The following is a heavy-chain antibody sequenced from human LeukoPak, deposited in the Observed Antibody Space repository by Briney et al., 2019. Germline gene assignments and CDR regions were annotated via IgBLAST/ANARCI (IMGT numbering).Heavy chain of an antibody. CDR3: ARDGRFPPEVLPRYFDY. J-gene: IGHJ4*02. CDR2: IYYSGST. V-gene: IGHV4-39*07. CDR1: GGSVSSGSYY. D-gene: IGHD1-26*01. Sequence: SETLSLTCTVSGGSVSSGSYYWGWIRQPPGKGLEWIGNIYYSGSTYYNPSLKSRITISVETSKNQFSLKLSSVTAADTAVYYCARDGRFPPEVLPRYFDYWGQGTLVTVSS.